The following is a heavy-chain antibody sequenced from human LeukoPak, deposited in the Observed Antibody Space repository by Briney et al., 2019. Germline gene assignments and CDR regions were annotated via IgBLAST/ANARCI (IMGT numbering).Heavy chain of an antibody. J-gene: IGHJ4*02. CDR3: ARGRGYCSDGSCYSPGVYFDY. Sequence: QPSETLSLTCAVYGGSFSGYYWIWIRQPPGKGLEWIGEINHSGSTNYNPSLKSRVTISVDTSKNQFSLKLRSVTAADTAVYYCARGRGYCSDGSCYSPGVYFDYWGQGTLVTVSS. D-gene: IGHD2-15*01. V-gene: IGHV4-34*01. CDR2: INHSGST. CDR1: GGSFSGYY.